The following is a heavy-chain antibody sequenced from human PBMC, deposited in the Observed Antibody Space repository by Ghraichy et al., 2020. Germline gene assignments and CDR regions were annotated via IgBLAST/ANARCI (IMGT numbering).Heavy chain of an antibody. CDR2: ISSSSSYT. CDR3: ASSRGSYNPYYFDY. Sequence: GGSLRLSCAASGFTFSDYYMSWIRQAPGKGLEWISYISSSSSYTNYADSVKGRFSISRDNAKNSLYLQMNSLRAEDTAVYYCASSRGSYNPYYFDYWGQGTLVTVSS. CDR1: GFTFSDYY. J-gene: IGHJ4*02. D-gene: IGHD1-26*01. V-gene: IGHV3-11*06.